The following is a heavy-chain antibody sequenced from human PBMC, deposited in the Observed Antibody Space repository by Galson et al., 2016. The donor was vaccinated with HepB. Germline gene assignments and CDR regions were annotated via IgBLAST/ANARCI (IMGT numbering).Heavy chain of an antibody. CDR3: ARPPSPSYYYYFGHLDEFDF. Sequence: SLRLSCAGSGFSFNIYWMSWVRQAPGKGPEWVASINEDGSKTDYVDSVAGRFTISRDNAKTSLFLHISNLRVGDTAKYYCARPPSPSYYYYFGHLDEFDFWGHGTLVAVSA. J-gene: IGHJ3*01. CDR2: INEDGSKT. D-gene: IGHD3-22*01. V-gene: IGHV3-7*01. CDR1: GFSFNIYW.